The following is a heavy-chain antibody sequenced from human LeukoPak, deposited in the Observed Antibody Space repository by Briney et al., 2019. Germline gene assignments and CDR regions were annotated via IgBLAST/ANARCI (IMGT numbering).Heavy chain of an antibody. CDR1: GFTFSSYW. Sequence: PGGSLRLSCAASGFTFSSYWMHWVRQAPGEGLVWVSRINSDGSSTNYADSVKGRFTISRDNAKNTLYLQMSSLRAEETAVYFCARAADYYASGIFYWGQGTLVTVSS. J-gene: IGHJ4*02. D-gene: IGHD3-10*01. CDR3: ARAADYYASGIFY. CDR2: INSDGSST. V-gene: IGHV3-74*01.